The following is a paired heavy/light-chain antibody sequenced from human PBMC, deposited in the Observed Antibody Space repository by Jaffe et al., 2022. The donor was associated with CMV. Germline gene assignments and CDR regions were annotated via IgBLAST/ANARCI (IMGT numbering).Light chain of an antibody. V-gene: IGKV3-15*01. CDR1: QSISNN. Sequence: EIVMTQSPATLSVSPGERATLSCRASQSISNNLAWYQQKPGQAPRLLVYGASTRATGVSDRFSGSGSGTEFTLTISSLQSEDFAVYHCQQYNKWPPVTFGQGTKVEIK. J-gene: IGKJ1*01. CDR2: GAS. CDR3: QQYNKWPPVT.
Heavy chain of an antibody. D-gene: IGHD3-22*01. Sequence: EVQLVQSGAEVKKPGESLKISCKGSGYSFSNYWIGWVRQMPGKGLEWMGIIYPGDSDTRYSPSFQGQVAISVDRSISTAYLQWSSLKASDTAMYYCARRVTYLDNSGLWLDYWGQGTLVTVSS. CDR1: GYSFSNYW. CDR3: ARRVTYLDNSGLWLDY. CDR2: IYPGDSDT. J-gene: IGHJ4*02. V-gene: IGHV5-51*01.